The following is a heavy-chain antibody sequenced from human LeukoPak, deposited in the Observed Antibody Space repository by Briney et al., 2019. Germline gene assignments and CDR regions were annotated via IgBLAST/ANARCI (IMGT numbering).Heavy chain of an antibody. Sequence: GASVKVSCKASGYTFTSYGISWVRQAPGQGLERMGWINAYNGNTNYAQKLQGRVSMTTDTSTSTAYMELRRLRSDDTDVYYCARVYGSGSYFPWGQGTLVTVSS. CDR3: ARVYGSGSYFP. CDR2: INAYNGNT. CDR1: GYTFTSYG. D-gene: IGHD3-10*01. J-gene: IGHJ5*02. V-gene: IGHV1-18*01.